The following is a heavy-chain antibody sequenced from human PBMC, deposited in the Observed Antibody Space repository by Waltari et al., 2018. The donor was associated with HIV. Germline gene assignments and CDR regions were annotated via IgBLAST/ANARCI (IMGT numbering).Heavy chain of an antibody. D-gene: IGHD3-3*01. J-gene: IGHJ4*02. CDR1: GGTISSSDYY. Sequence: QLQMQESGPGLVKPSETLSLTCTVSGGTISSSDYYRGLIRQSPEKGLEWIGQIYYGGSTYYNPSLHSRVTISVDTSKNQFSLRLNSVTAADTAVYFCARHRRGHGFLAKLNYFDFWGQGALVTVSS. V-gene: IGHV4-39*01. CDR3: ARHRRGHGFLAKLNYFDF. CDR2: IYYGGST.